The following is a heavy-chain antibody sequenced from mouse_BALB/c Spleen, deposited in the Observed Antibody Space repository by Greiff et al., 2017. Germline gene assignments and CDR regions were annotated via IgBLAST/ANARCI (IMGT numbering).Heavy chain of an antibody. J-gene: IGHJ1*01. CDR3: ARNVRRDWYFDV. CDR2: IDPANGNT. D-gene: IGHD2-14*01. V-gene: IGHV14-3*02. Sequence: EVKLQQSGAELVKPGASVKLSCTASGFNIKDTYMHWVQQRPEQGLEWIGRIDPANGNTKSDPNFQGKATITADTSSNTAYLQLSSLTSEDTAVYYCARNVRRDWYFDVWGAGTTVTVSS. CDR1: GFNIKDTY.